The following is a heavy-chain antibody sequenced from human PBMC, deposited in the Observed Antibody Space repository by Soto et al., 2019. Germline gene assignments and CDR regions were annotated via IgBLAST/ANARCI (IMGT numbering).Heavy chain of an antibody. J-gene: IGHJ4*02. CDR3: ADSWLPTSY. CDR2: ISPDGRTT. CDR1: GFSFSHYW. Sequence: GASLRLSCSASGFSFSHYWMHWVRQAPGKGLVWVSRISPDGRTTTYADSVKGRFTISRDNAKSTLYLQMNSLTVEDGAVYYCADSWLPTSYWGQGTLVTVSA. D-gene: IGHD3-10*01. V-gene: IGHV3-74*01.